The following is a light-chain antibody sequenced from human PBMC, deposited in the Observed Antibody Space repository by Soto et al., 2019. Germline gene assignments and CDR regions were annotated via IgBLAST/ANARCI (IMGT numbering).Light chain of an antibody. CDR1: SSNIGAGYD. V-gene: IGLV1-40*01. CDR3: QSYDRSLSGVV. CDR2: GNS. Sequence: QLVLTQPPSVSGAPGQRVTISCTGSSSNIGAGYDVHWYQQLPGTAPKLLIYGNSNRPSGVPDRFSGSKSGTSASLAIPGLQAEHEADYYCQSYDRSLSGVVFGGGTKVTAL. J-gene: IGLJ2*01.